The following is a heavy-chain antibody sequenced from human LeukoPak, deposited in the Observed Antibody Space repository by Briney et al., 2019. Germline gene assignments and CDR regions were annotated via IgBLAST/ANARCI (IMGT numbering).Heavy chain of an antibody. V-gene: IGHV4-59*01. CDR3: ARDGATIFGVADYYMDV. Sequence: SETLSLTCTVSGGSISSYYWSWIRQPPGKGLEWIGYIYYSGSTIYNPSLKSRVTISVDTSKNQFSLKLSSVTAADTAVYYCARDGATIFGVADYYMDVWGKGTTVTVSS. J-gene: IGHJ6*03. CDR1: GGSISSYY. D-gene: IGHD3-3*01. CDR2: IYYSGST.